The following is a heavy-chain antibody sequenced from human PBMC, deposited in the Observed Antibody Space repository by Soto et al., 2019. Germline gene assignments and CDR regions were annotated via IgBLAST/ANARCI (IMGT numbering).Heavy chain of an antibody. CDR2: TYYSGST. D-gene: IGHD3-22*01. J-gene: IGHJ3*02. V-gene: IGHV4-61*08. CDR3: ARDKYSDGSGYPDAFEI. Sequence: PSETLSLTCTVSGGSISSGDYFWSWIRQPPGKGLEWIGFTYYSGSTNYNPSLKSRVSLSVDTSKNQFSLKLSSVTAADTAVYYCARDKYSDGSGYPDAFEIWGQGTMVTVSS. CDR1: GGSISSGDYF.